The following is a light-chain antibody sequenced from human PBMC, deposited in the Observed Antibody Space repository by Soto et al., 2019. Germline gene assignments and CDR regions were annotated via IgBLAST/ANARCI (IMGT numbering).Light chain of an antibody. CDR3: QQYNSYPET. CDR1: QSISSW. Sequence: DIQMTQSPSTLSASVGDRVTITCRASQSISSWLAWYQQKPGRAPNLLISKASSSESGVPSRFSGSGSGTEFTLTINSLQPDDFATYYCQQYNSYPETFGQGTKVEIK. V-gene: IGKV1-5*03. J-gene: IGKJ1*01. CDR2: KAS.